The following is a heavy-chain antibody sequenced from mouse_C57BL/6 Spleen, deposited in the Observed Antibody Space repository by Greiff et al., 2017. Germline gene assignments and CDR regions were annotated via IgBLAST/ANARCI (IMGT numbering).Heavy chain of an antibody. D-gene: IGHD2-5*01. J-gene: IGHJ3*01. CDR1: GFNIKDDY. CDR2: IDPENGDT. CDR3: TARDSNFVD. V-gene: IGHV14-4*01. Sequence: VQLKQSGAELVRPGASVKLSCTASGFNIKDDYMHWVKQRPEQGLEWIGWIDPENGDTDYASKFQGKATITADTSSNTAYLQLSSLTSEDTAVYYCTARDSNFVDWGQGTLVTVSA.